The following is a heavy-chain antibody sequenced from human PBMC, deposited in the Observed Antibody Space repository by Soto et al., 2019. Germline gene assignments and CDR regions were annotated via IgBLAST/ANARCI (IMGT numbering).Heavy chain of an antibody. CDR2: ISSSSSYI. J-gene: IGHJ6*02. CDR1: GYTFTSYG. CDR3: ARVGCSGGSCFYYYYYYGMDV. V-gene: IGHV3-21*01. Sequence: SCKASGYTFTSYGISWVRQAPGKGLEWVSSISSSSSYIYYAGSVKGRFTISRDNAKNSLYLQMNSLRAEDTAVYYCARVGCSGGSCFYYYYYYGMDVWGQGTTVTVSS. D-gene: IGHD2-15*01.